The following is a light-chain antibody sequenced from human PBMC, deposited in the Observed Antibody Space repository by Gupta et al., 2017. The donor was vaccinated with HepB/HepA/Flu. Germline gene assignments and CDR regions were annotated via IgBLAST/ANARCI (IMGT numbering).Light chain of an antibody. CDR3: HQYGSSVT. V-gene: IGKV3-20*01. J-gene: IGKJ4*01. Sequence: EIVLTQSPGTRPFSPGEGATLSCRASQSVRSGYLAWYQQKAGQAPRLLIYGASSRATGIPDRFSGSGSGTDFTLTINRLEPEAFAVYYCHQYGSSVTFGGGTTVEMK. CDR1: QSVRSGY. CDR2: GAS.